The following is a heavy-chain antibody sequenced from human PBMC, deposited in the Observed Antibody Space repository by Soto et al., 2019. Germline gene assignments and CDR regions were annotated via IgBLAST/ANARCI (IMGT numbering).Heavy chain of an antibody. CDR3: ARGRYSTYFYYGMDV. D-gene: IGHD5-12*01. Sequence: EVQLVESGGGLVQPGRSLRLSCAASGFTFDDYAMHWVRQAPGKGLEWVSSISWNSGNIGYADSVKGRFTISRDNAKNSLYLQMNSLRAEDTALYYCARGRYSTYFYYGMDVWGQGTTVTVSS. CDR1: GFTFDDYA. CDR2: ISWNSGNI. J-gene: IGHJ6*02. V-gene: IGHV3-9*01.